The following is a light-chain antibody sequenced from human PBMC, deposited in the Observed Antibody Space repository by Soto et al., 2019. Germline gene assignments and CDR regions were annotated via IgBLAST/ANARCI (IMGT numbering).Light chain of an antibody. J-gene: IGKJ1*01. Sequence: DIHMTQSPSSLSPSVGDRVSVTCPTSQNIYNYLNWYQQKPGKAPKLLIYAASSVQSGVPPRFSGSGSGTEFTLTIDSLQPDDFATYYCQHYFGYLWTFGQGTKVDIK. V-gene: IGKV1-39*01. CDR3: QHYFGYLWT. CDR1: QNIYNY. CDR2: AAS.